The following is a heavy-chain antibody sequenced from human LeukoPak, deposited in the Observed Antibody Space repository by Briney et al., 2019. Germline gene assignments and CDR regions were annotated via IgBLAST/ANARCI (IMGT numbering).Heavy chain of an antibody. V-gene: IGHV1-2*02. D-gene: IGHD3-10*01. J-gene: IGHJ4*02. CDR2: INPNSGGT. Sequence: ASVKVSCKASGYTFTGYYMHWVRQAPGQGLEWMGWINPNSGGTNYAQKFQGRVTMTRDTSISTAYMELSRLRSDDTAVYYCARDGLLWFGGDLFDYWGQGTLVTVSS. CDR3: ARDGLLWFGGDLFDY. CDR1: GYTFTGYY.